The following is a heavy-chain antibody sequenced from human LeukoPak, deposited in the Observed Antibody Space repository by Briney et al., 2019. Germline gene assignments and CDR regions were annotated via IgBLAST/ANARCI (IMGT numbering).Heavy chain of an antibody. CDR1: GLTVSSNY. CDR2: IYSGGST. J-gene: IGHJ4*02. Sequence: PGGSLRLSCAASGLTVSSNYMSWIRQAPGKGLEWVSVIYSGGSTYYADSVKGRFTISRHDPKNTLYLQMNSLRPEDTAVYYCARDTHLGNFDYWGQGTLVTVSS. V-gene: IGHV3-53*04. D-gene: IGHD7-27*01. CDR3: ARDTHLGNFDY.